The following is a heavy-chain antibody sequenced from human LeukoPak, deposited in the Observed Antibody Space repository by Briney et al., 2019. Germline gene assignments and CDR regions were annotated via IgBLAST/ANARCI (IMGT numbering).Heavy chain of an antibody. V-gene: IGHV1/OR15-1*01. J-gene: IGHJ4*02. CDR3: ARGGEEGDWTLYFDY. D-gene: IGHD3/OR15-3a*01. Sequence: ASVKVSCKASGYIFTDYYMHWVRQAPGQELGWMGRINPNSGGTNYAQKFQGRVTMTRDTSISTAYTGLSSLRSEDTATYYCARGGEEGDWTLYFDYWGRGTLVTVSS. CDR1: GYIFTDYY. CDR2: INPNSGGT.